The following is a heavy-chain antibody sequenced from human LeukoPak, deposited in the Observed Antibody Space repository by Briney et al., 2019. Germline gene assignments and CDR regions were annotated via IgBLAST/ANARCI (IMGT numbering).Heavy chain of an antibody. CDR1: GVSISSGDYY. V-gene: IGHV4-30-4*01. D-gene: IGHD3-22*01. J-gene: IGHJ4*02. Sequence: SQTLSLTCTVSGVSISSGDYYWSWIRQPPGKGLEWIGYIYYSGSTYYNPSLKSRVTISVDTSKNQFSLKLSSVTAADTAVYYCALFYYDSSGCYPDYFDYWGQGTLVTVSS. CDR2: IYYSGST. CDR3: ALFYYDSSGCYPDYFDY.